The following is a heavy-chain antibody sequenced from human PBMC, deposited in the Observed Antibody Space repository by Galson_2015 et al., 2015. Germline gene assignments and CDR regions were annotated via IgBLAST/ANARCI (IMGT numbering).Heavy chain of an antibody. J-gene: IGHJ4*02. D-gene: IGHD6-19*01. Sequence: SLRLSCAASGFTFSSYAMHWVRQAPGKGLEWVAVISYDGSNKYYADSVKGRFTISRDNSKNTLYLQMNSLRAEDTAVYYCARGYSSGWSGGAYWGQGTLVTVSS. CDR3: ARGYSSGWSGGAY. V-gene: IGHV3-30-3*01. CDR1: GFTFSSYA. CDR2: ISYDGSNK.